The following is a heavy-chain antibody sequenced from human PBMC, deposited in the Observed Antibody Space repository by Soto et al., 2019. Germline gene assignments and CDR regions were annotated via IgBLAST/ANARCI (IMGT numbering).Heavy chain of an antibody. Sequence: SETLSLTCTVSGGSISSGGYYWSWIRQHPGKGLEWIGYIYYSGSTYYNPSLKSRVTISVDTSKNQFSLKLSSVTAADTAVYYCARSQPDILTGYPVLAYFDYWGQGTLVTVSS. CDR2: IYYSGST. D-gene: IGHD3-9*01. CDR1: GGSISSGGYY. J-gene: IGHJ4*02. V-gene: IGHV4-31*03. CDR3: ARSQPDILTGYPVLAYFDY.